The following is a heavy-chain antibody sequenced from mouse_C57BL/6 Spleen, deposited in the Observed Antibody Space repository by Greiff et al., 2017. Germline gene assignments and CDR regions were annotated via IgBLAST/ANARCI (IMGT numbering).Heavy chain of an antibody. V-gene: IGHV1-55*01. CDR1: GYTFTSYW. J-gene: IGHJ1*03. Sequence: VQLQQPGAELVKPGASVKMSCKASGYTFTSYWITWVKQRPGQGLEWIGDIYPGSGSTNYNEKFKSKATLTVDTSSSTAYMQRSSLTSEDSAVYYCARAPYYYGSSHWYFDVWGTGTTVTVSS. D-gene: IGHD1-1*01. CDR3: ARAPYYYGSSHWYFDV. CDR2: IYPGSGST.